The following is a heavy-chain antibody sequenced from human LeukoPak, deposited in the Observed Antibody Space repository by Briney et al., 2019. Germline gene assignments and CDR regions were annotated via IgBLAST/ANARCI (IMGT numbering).Heavy chain of an antibody. CDR1: GFMFSSNW. D-gene: IGHD3-10*01. CDR3: AKLAVRGVIDY. J-gene: IGHJ4*02. Sequence: PGGSLRLSCAASGFMFSSNWMSWVRLAPGKGLEWVANIKEDGTETYYVDSVKGRFTISRDNAKNSLYLQMNSLRVEDTAVYYCAKLAVRGVIDYWGQGTLVTVSS. V-gene: IGHV3-7*03. CDR2: IKEDGTET.